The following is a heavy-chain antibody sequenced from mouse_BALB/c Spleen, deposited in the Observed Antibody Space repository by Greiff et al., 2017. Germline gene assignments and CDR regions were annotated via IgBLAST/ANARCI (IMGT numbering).Heavy chain of an antibody. CDR3: AREGGGLDY. V-gene: IGHV1-67*01. CDR1: SYTFTDYA. CDR2: ISTYYGNT. J-gene: IGHJ2*01. Sequence: QVQLKESGPELVRPGVSVKISCKGSSYTFTDYAMHWVKQSHAKGLEWIGVISTYYGNTNYNQKFKGKATMTVDKSSSTAYMELARLTSEDSAVYYCAREGGGLDYWGQGTTLTVSS.